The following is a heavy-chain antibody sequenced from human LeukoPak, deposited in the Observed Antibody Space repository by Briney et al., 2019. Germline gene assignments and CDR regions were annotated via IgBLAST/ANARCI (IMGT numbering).Heavy chain of an antibody. D-gene: IGHD5-12*01. CDR3: ARSIYSGYDPLLSY. V-gene: IGHV3-11*01. CDR1: GFTFSDYY. Sequence: KSGGSLRLSCAASGFTFSDYYMSWIRQAPGKGLEWVSYISSSGSTLYYADSVKGRFTISRDNAKNSLYLQMNSLRAEDTAVYYCARSIYSGYDPLLSYWGQGTLVTVSS. J-gene: IGHJ4*02. CDR2: ISSSGSTL.